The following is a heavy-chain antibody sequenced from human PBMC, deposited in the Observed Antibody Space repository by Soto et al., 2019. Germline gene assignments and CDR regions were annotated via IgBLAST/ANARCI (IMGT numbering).Heavy chain of an antibody. Sequence: EVQLVASGGGLVQPGGSLRLSCEASEFTFSTYWMSWVRQAPGTGLEWVATIRQDGNEVHYVDSVRGRFIISRDNGEGSLSLQMSSLRDEDTALYYCVRACGRSHCPYYLDVWGRPTTVIVSS. CDR1: EFTFSTYW. V-gene: IGHV3-7*01. CDR2: IRQDGNEV. CDR3: VRACGRSHCPYYLDV. J-gene: IGHJ6*03. D-gene: IGHD2-15*01.